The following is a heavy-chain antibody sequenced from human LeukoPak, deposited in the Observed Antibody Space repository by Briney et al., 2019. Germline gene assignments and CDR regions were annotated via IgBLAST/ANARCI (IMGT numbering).Heavy chain of an antibody. V-gene: IGHV4-34*01. Sequence: PSETLSLTCAVYGGSFSGYYWSWIRQPPGKGLEWIGEINHSGSTNYNPSLKSRLTISVDRSKNQFFLKLSSVTAADTAVYYCIPYYYDNARGWYFDLWGRGTLVTVSS. CDR2: INHSGST. J-gene: IGHJ2*01. CDR3: IPYYYDNARGWYFDL. CDR1: GGSFSGYY. D-gene: IGHD3-22*01.